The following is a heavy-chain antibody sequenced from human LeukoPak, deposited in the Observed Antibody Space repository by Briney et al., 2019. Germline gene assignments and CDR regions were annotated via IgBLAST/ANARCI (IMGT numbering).Heavy chain of an antibody. CDR2: IIPIFGAA. D-gene: IGHD5-24*01. J-gene: IGHJ6*03. CDR3: ARGGVDGYNYYYYYYMDV. CDR1: GGTFSSYA. Sequence: SVKVSCKASGGTFSSYAISWVRQAPGQGLEWMGGIIPIFGAANYAQKFQGRVTITTDESTSTAYMELSSLRSEDTAVYYCARGGVDGYNYYYYYYMDVWGKGTTVTVSS. V-gene: IGHV1-69*05.